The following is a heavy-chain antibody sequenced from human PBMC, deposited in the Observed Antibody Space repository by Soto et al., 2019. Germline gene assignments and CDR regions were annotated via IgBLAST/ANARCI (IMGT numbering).Heavy chain of an antibody. Sequence: QVQLVQSGAEVKKPGASVKVSCKASGYTFTSYGFSWVRQAPGQGLEWMGWISAYNGNTNYAQKVQGRVTMTTDTSTSTAYMELRSLRSDDTAVYYCASFSIAAADPYGMDVWGQGTRSPSP. CDR1: GYTFTSYG. V-gene: IGHV1-18*01. J-gene: IGHJ6*02. CDR3: ASFSIAAADPYGMDV. CDR2: ISAYNGNT. D-gene: IGHD6-13*01.